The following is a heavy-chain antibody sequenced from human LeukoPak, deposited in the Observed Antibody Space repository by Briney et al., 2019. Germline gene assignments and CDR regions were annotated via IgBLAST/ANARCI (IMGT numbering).Heavy chain of an antibody. Sequence: PGGSLRLSCAASGFTFSSYDMHWVRQATGKGLEWVSAIGTAGDTYYPGSVKGRFTISRENAKNPLYRQMNSLRAGDTAVYYCARERTHYGMDVWGQGTTVTVSS. V-gene: IGHV3-13*01. CDR3: ARERTHYGMDV. D-gene: IGHD2-2*01. CDR2: IGTAGDT. CDR1: GFTFSSYD. J-gene: IGHJ6*02.